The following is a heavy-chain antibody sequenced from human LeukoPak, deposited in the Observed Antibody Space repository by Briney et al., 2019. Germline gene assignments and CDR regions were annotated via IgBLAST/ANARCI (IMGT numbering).Heavy chain of an antibody. CDR3: AHSYEIDSSGYHRPPAF. CDR2: FYSGGHTFHRDGTT. Sequence: GGSLRLSCAASGFIVSANYMSWVRQAPGKGLEWVSVFYSGGHTFHRDGTTYYADSVKGRFTISGDKSANTVYLQMNRLRLDDTAVYYCAHSYEIDSSGYHRPPAFGGQGNLVTVSS. J-gene: IGHJ4*02. V-gene: IGHV3-53*05. CDR1: GFIVSANY. D-gene: IGHD3-22*01.